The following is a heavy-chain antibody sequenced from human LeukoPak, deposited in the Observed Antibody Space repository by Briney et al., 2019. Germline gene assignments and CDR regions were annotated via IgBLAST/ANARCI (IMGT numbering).Heavy chain of an antibody. CDR1: GFIFSTYW. V-gene: IGHV3-7*01. Sequence: GGSLRLSCEASGFIFSTYWMTWVRQAPGKGLEWVANIKQDGSEKHYVDSVKGRFTISGGNAKNSLYLQMNSLRAEDTAVYYCAREIIVTTFPDYWGQGTLVTVSS. J-gene: IGHJ4*02. CDR3: AREIIVTTFPDY. D-gene: IGHD4-11*01. CDR2: IKQDGSEK.